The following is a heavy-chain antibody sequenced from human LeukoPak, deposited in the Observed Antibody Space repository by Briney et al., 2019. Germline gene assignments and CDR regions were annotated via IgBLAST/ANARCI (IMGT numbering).Heavy chain of an antibody. CDR3: VRLQPTTGEWVFET. Sequence: SETLSLTCTVSGDSISKYYWSWIRQPPGEGLEWIGYISNGGTTKYNPSLKSRVTISVDTSNNQLSLRLSSVTAADTAVYHWVRLQPTTGEWVFETWGKGKMV. D-gene: IGHD1-1*01. CDR2: ISNGGTT. CDR1: GDSISKYY. V-gene: IGHV4-59*01. J-gene: IGHJ3*02.